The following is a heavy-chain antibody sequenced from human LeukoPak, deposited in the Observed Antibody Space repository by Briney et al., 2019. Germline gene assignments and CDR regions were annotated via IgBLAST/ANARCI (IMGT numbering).Heavy chain of an antibody. V-gene: IGHV3-23*01. CDR1: GFTFSSYA. CDR2: ISGSGGST. D-gene: IGHD6-6*01. J-gene: IGHJ4*02. CDR3: AKRVGGGTAARPAALDY. Sequence: GGSLRLSCAASGFTFSSYAMSWVRQAPGKGLEWVSAISGSGGSTYYADSVKGRFTISRDNSKNTLYLQMNSLRAEDTAVYYCAKRVGGGTAARPAALDYWGQGTLVTVSS.